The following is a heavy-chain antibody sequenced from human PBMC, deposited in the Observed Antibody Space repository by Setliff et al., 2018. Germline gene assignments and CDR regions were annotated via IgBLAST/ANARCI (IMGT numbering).Heavy chain of an antibody. J-gene: IGHJ6*02. CDR2: INPDGSEK. D-gene: IGHD2-15*01. V-gene: IGHV3-7*01. CDR3: ARDGVAYGMDV. Sequence: ETLSLSCGASGFTYKNDWVSWVRQAPGKGLEWLASINPDGSEKYYVDSVRGRFTISRDNAKNSLYLQMNSLRAEDTAVYYCARDGVAYGMDVWGQGTTVTVSS. CDR1: GFTYKNDW.